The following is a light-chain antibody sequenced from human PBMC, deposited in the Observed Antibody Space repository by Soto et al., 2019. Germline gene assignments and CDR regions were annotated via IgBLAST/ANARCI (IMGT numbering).Light chain of an antibody. J-gene: IGLJ3*02. CDR2: EVS. V-gene: IGLV2-14*01. Sequence: QSALTQPASVSGSPGQWITISCTGTSSDVGGYNYVSWYQQYPGKAPKLIIYEVSNRPSGVSNRFSGSKSGNTASLTISGLQTEDEADYYCSSYTSSTTRVFGGGTKLTVL. CDR1: SSDVGGYNY. CDR3: SSYTSSTTRV.